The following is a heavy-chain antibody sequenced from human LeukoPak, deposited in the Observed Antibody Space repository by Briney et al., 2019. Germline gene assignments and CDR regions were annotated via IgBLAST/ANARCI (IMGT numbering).Heavy chain of an antibody. CDR1: GYTSTSYG. CDR3: ARGRYTFGGSYRPLGYFDY. D-gene: IGHD3-16*02. CDR2: ISAYNGNT. Sequence: ASVKVSCKASGYTSTSYGISWVRQAPGQGLEWMGWISAYNGNTNYAQKLQGRVTMTTDTSTSTAYMELGSLRSDDTAVYYCARGRYTFGGSYRPLGYFDYWGQGTLVTVSS. V-gene: IGHV1-18*01. J-gene: IGHJ4*02.